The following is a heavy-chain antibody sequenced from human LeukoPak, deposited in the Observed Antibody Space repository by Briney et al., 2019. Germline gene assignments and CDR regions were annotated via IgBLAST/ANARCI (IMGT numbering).Heavy chain of an antibody. CDR2: ISSSSSYI. CDR1: GFTFSSYS. CDR3: ARERRLGELLV. Sequence: RTGGSLRLSCAASGFTFSSYSMNWVRQAPGKGLEWVSSISSSSSYIYYADSVKGRFTISRDNAKNSLYLQMNSLRTEDTAVYYCARERRLGELLVWGQGTLVTVSS. D-gene: IGHD3-16*01. V-gene: IGHV3-21*01. J-gene: IGHJ4*02.